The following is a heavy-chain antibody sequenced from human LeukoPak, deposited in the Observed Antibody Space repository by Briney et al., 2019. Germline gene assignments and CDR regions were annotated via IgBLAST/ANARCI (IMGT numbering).Heavy chain of an antibody. J-gene: IGHJ3*02. CDR3: ARRRTTMGPHDAFDI. D-gene: IGHD4-4*01. Sequence: MNPNSGNTGYAQKFQGRVTMTRTTSISTAYMELSSLRSEDTAVYYCARRRTTMGPHDAFDIWGQGTMVTVS. CDR2: MNPNSGNT. V-gene: IGHV1-8*01.